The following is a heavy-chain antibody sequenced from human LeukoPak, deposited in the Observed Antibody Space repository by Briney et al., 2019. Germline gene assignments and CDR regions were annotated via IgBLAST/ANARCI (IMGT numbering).Heavy chain of an antibody. D-gene: IGHD3-10*01. CDR2: ISWNSGSI. Sequence: GGSLRLSCAASGFTFDDYAMHWVRQAPGKGLEWVSGISWNSGSIGYADSVKGRFTISRDNAKNSLYLQMNSLRAEDTAVYYCATSRRHYYGSGSYYPDYWGQGTLVTVSS. CDR1: GFTFDDYA. CDR3: ATSRRHYYGSGSYYPDY. V-gene: IGHV3-9*01. J-gene: IGHJ4*02.